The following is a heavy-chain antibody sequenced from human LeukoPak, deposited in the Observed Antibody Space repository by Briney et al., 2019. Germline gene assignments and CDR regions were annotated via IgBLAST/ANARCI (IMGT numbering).Heavy chain of an antibody. CDR1: GFSFSTYG. CDR2: ISSRSATI. Sequence: GGSLRLSCAASGFSFSTYGMSWVRQAPGKGLEWVSYISSRSATIYYADSVKGRFTISRDNAKNSLYLQMNSLRAEDTAVYYCATPYCSGGSCYSGFDYWGQGTLVTVSS. CDR3: ATPYCSGGSCYSGFDY. V-gene: IGHV3-48*01. D-gene: IGHD2-15*01. J-gene: IGHJ4*02.